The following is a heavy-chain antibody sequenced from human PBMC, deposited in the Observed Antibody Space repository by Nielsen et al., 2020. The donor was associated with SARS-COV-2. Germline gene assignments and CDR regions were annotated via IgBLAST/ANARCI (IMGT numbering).Heavy chain of an antibody. Sequence: SETLSLTCTVSGGSISSYYWSWIRQPPGKGLEWIGYIYYSRSTNYNPSLKSRVTISVDTSKNQFSLKLSSVTAADTAVYFCARHVGSYTYGPLDSWGQGILVTV. CDR2: IYYSRST. D-gene: IGHD5-18*01. CDR3: ARHVGSYTYGPLDS. CDR1: GGSISSYY. J-gene: IGHJ4*02. V-gene: IGHV4-59*08.